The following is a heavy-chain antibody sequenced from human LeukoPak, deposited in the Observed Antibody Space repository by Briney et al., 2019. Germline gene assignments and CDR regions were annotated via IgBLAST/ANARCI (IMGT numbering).Heavy chain of an antibody. CDR1: GGSISSYY. J-gene: IGHJ5*02. CDR3: ARDSYYGSGSYYGWFDP. V-gene: IGHV4-59*01. Sequence: SETLSLTCTVSGGSISSYYWSWIRQPPGKGLEWIGYIYYSGSTNYNPSLKSRVTISVDTSKNQFSLKLSSVTAADTAVYYCARDSYYGSGSYYGWFDPWGQGTLVTASS. D-gene: IGHD3-10*01. CDR2: IYYSGST.